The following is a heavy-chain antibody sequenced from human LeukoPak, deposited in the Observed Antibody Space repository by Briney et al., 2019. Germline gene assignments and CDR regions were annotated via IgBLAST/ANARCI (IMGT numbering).Heavy chain of an antibody. Sequence: SGGSLRLSCAASGFSFGHYWMSWVRQTPGMGLEWVANIKQDESEKYYMDSVKGRFIISRDNAKNSLYLQMNSLRAEDTAVYYCARDLMGIAYRGAFYYWGQGTLVTVSS. V-gene: IGHV3-7*03. J-gene: IGHJ4*02. D-gene: IGHD6-13*01. CDR2: IKQDESEK. CDR3: ARDLMGIAYRGAFYY. CDR1: GFSFGHYW.